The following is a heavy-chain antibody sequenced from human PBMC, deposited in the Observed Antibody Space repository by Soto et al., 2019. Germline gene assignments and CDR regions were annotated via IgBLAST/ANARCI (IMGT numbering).Heavy chain of an antibody. J-gene: IGHJ4*02. CDR3: ARAVVVVGRYYFDY. CDR2: IYYSGST. CDR1: GGSLTSNSYY. V-gene: IGHV4-31*03. Sequence: SETLSLTCTVSGGSLTSNSYYWGWIRQPPGKGLEWIGYIYYSGSTYYNPSLKSRVTISVDTSKNQFSLKLSSVTAADTAVEYCARAVVVVGRYYFDYWGQGTLVTVSS. D-gene: IGHD2-15*01.